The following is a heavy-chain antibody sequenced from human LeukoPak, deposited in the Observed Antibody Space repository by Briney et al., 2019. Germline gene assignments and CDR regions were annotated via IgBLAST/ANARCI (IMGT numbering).Heavy chain of an antibody. V-gene: IGHV3-30*18. J-gene: IGHJ4*02. Sequence: PGGSLRLSCAASRFTFSNYGMHWVRQAPGKGLEWVAVISYDGSNKYYADSVKGRFTISRDNSKNTLYLQMNSLRAEDTAVYYCAKELTVAFDYWGQGTLVTVSS. CDR2: ISYDGSNK. D-gene: IGHD4-11*01. CDR1: RFTFSNYG. CDR3: AKELTVAFDY.